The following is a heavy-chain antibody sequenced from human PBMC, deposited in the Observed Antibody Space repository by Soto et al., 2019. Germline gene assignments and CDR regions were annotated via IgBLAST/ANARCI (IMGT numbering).Heavy chain of an antibody. J-gene: IGHJ5*02. CDR2: MNPNSGNT. CDR3: ARGVKYQLLTNNWFDP. CDR1: GYTFTSYD. Sequence: ASVKVSCKASGYTFTSYDINWVRQATGQGLEWMGWMNPNSGNTGYAQKFQGRVTMTRNTSISTAYMELSSLRSEDTAVYYCARGVKYQLLTNNWFDPWGQGTLVTVSS. D-gene: IGHD2-2*01. V-gene: IGHV1-8*01.